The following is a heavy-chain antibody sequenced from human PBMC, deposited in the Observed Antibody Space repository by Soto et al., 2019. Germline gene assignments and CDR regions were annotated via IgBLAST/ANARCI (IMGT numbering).Heavy chain of an antibody. D-gene: IGHD3-16*01. CDR2: TSYDGKNK. V-gene: IGHV3-30*19. CDR1: GFRFKSFV. Sequence: QVQLVESGGGVVQPGTSLRLSCAASGFRFKSFVMHWVRQAPGKVLEWVAFTSYDGKNKDYGDSAKGRFTVSRDNSQNTLHLQMNFLRPEDTALYYCARWGTTGGFDLWGQGTLVSVSS. CDR3: ARWGTTGGFDL. J-gene: IGHJ4*02.